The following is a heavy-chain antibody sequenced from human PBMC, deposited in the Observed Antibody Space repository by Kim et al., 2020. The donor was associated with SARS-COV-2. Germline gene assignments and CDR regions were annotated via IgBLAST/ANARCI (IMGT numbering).Heavy chain of an antibody. J-gene: IGHJ6*02. CDR2: IYSGGST. D-gene: IGHD2-2*02. V-gene: IGHV3-53*01. CDR1: GFTVSSNY. CDR3: ASPTLYGTNYYYYGMDV. Sequence: GGSLRLSCAASGFTVSSNYMSWVRQAPGKGLEWVSVIYSGGSTYYADSVKGRFTISRDNSKNTLYLQMNSLRAEDTAVYYCASPTLYGTNYYYYGMDVWGQGTTVTVSS.